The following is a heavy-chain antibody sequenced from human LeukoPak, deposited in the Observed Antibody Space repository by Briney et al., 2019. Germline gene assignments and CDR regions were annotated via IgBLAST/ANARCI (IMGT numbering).Heavy chain of an antibody. V-gene: IGHV1-18*01. CDR2: ISAYNVNT. D-gene: IGHD6-13*01. CDR1: GYTFTSYG. J-gene: IGHJ5*02. CDR3: ARDWGFYSRSWTNWFDP. Sequence: ASVKVSCKASGYTFTSYGISWVRQAPGQGLEWMGWISAYNVNTNYAQKLQARVTITTDTSTSTAHMELRSLRSDDTAVYYCARDWGFYSRSWTNWFDPWGQGTLVTVSS.